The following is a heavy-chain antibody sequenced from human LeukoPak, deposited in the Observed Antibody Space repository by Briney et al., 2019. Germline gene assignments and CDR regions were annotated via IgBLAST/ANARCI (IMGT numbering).Heavy chain of an antibody. D-gene: IGHD3-22*01. Sequence: GGSLGLSCAASGFTFTSYVMSWVRQAPGKGLEWVSTISGRGGGTYYADSLKGRFTISRDNSQNTVYLLMNSLRPEDTAIYYCAKAREPYYDNSAIDHWGQGALVTVSS. CDR3: AKAREPYYDNSAIDH. J-gene: IGHJ4*02. V-gene: IGHV3-23*01. CDR1: GFTFTSYV. CDR2: ISGRGGGT.